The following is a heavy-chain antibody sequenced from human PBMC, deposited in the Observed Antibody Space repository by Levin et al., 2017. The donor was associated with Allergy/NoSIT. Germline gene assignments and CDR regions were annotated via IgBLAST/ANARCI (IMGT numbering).Heavy chain of an antibody. CDR3: AREYSSTWYVVDY. D-gene: IGHD6-13*01. CDR2: ISSSSSFT. V-gene: IGHV3-11*05. Sequence: LSLTCAASGFTFSDSYMSWIRQAPGKGLEWVSYISSSSSFTNYADSVKGRFTISRDNAKNSLYLQMNGLRAEDTAIYYCAREYSSTWYVVDYWGQGTLVTVSS. J-gene: IGHJ4*02. CDR1: GFTFSDSY.